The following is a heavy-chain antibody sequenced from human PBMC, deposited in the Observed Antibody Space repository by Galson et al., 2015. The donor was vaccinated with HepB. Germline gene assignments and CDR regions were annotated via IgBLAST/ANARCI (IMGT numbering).Heavy chain of an antibody. CDR3: ATGGIKNARVGAPY. CDR1: GFTFSDYY. V-gene: IGHV3-11*01. Sequence: SLRLSCAASGFTFSDYYMSWIRQSPGQGLEWLAYISSGGSTTYYVDSVKGRFTISRDNAKNSLFLQMNSLRAEDTALYYCATGGIKNARVGAPYWGQGTLVTVSS. D-gene: IGHD1-26*01. CDR2: ISSGGSTT. J-gene: IGHJ4*02.